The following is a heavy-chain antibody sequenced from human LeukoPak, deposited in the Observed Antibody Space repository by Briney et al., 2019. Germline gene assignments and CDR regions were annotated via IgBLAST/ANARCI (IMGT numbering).Heavy chain of an antibody. CDR2: IIISSSYI. V-gene: IGHV3-21*01. J-gene: IGHJ4*02. D-gene: IGHD3-22*01. CDR3: AREKGYDSSGYPNNYFDY. Sequence: GGSLRLSCAASGFTFSSYSMNWVRQAPGKGLEWVSSIIISSSYIYYADSVKGRFTNSRDNAKNSLYLQMNSLRAEDTAVYYCAREKGYDSSGYPNNYFDYWGQGTLVTVSS. CDR1: GFTFSSYS.